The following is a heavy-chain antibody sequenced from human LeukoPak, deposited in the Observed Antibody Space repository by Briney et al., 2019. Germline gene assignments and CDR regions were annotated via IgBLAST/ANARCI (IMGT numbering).Heavy chain of an antibody. CDR2: ISYDGSNK. J-gene: IGHJ4*02. CDR3: AKDGGGYDYYFDY. V-gene: IGHV3-30*18. Sequence: PGGSLRFSCAASGFTFSSYGMHWVRQAPGKGLEWVAVISYDGSNKYYADSVKGRFTISRDNSKNTLYLQMNSLRAEDTAVYYCAKDGGGYDYYFDYWGQGTLVTVSS. D-gene: IGHD5-12*01. CDR1: GFTFSSYG.